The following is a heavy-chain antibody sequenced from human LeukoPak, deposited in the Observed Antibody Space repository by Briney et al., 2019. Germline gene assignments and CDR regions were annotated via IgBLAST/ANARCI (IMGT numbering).Heavy chain of an antibody. CDR2: ILPIFGTA. D-gene: IGHD3-3*01. CDR3: ARGKGFVGHFDF. V-gene: IGHV1-69*06. J-gene: IGHJ4*02. CDR1: GGSFTNNA. Sequence: ASVKVSCKVSGGSFTNNAISWVRQAPGQGPEWMGRILPIFGTAEYAERFKGRVTITADKSTSTAYMELTSLKVEDTALYFCARGKGFVGHFDFWGQGTLVSVSS.